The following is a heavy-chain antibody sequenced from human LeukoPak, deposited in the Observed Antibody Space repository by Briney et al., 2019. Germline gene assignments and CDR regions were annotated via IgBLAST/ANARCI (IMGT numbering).Heavy chain of an antibody. Sequence: PGGSLRLSCAASGFSFSSYSMSWVRQAPGKWLEWVSFISRSSSDIYHADSVKGRFTISRDNAKNPLYLQMNSLRAEDTAVYYCARDLGYCSGGSCSNDAFDIWGQGTMVTVSS. CDR1: GFSFSSYS. V-gene: IGHV3-21*01. CDR3: ARDLGYCSGGSCSNDAFDI. J-gene: IGHJ3*02. CDR2: ISRSSSDI. D-gene: IGHD2-15*01.